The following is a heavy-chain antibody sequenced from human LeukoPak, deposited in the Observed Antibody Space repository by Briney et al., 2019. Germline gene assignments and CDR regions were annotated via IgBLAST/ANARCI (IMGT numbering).Heavy chain of an antibody. V-gene: IGHV3-7*01. Sequence: GGSLRLSCAASGFTFSSYVMHWVPQAPGKGLEWVSNINLHGSEKRYGDSVKGRFTISRDNAKNSLYLQMNSLRPEDTAIYYCAREGGSGWYSGWFDPWGQGTLVTVSS. J-gene: IGHJ5*02. CDR1: GFTFSSYV. CDR3: AREGGSGWYSGWFDP. CDR2: INLHGSEK. D-gene: IGHD6-19*01.